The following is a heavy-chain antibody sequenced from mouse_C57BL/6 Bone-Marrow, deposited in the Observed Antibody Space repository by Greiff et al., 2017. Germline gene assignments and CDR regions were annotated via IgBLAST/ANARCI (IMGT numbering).Heavy chain of an antibody. CDR3: ARGGDDYGYFDV. V-gene: IGHV1-82*01. Sequence: QVQLQQSGPELVKPGASVKISCKASGYAFSSSWMNWVKQRPGKGLEWIGRIYPGDGATNYNGKFKGKATLTADKSSSTAYMQRSSLTSEDSAVYFCARGGDDYGYFDVWGTGTTVTVSS. D-gene: IGHD2-4*01. CDR1: GYAFSSSW. J-gene: IGHJ1*03. CDR2: IYPGDGAT.